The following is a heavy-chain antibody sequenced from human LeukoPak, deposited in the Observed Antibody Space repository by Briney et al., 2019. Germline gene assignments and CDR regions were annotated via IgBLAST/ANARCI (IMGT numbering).Heavy chain of an antibody. V-gene: IGHV4-39*01. CDR3: ARQRGYCSGGVCYRTPHFDY. D-gene: IGHD2-15*01. Sequence: NPSETLSLTCTVSGGSISSSTYYWGWIRQPPGKGLEWIGSIYYSGTTYYNPSLRSRVTISVDTSKNYFSLMLISVTAADTAVYFCARQRGYCSGGVCYRTPHFDYWGQGTLVTVSS. CDR2: IYYSGTT. CDR1: GGSISSSTYY. J-gene: IGHJ4*02.